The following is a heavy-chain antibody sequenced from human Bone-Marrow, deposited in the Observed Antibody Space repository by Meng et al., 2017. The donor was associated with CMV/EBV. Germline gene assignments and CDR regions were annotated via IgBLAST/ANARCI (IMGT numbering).Heavy chain of an antibody. D-gene: IGHD2-8*01. V-gene: IGHV2-5*01. Sequence: LSCTIAEFSLSIRGAGVGWIRQLPGKALDWLALIYWNYDKRYSPSLKSRFNITKDISKNQVVLTMTNIDHVDTATYYCAHFYGVTGYWGQGTLVTVSS. J-gene: IGHJ4*02. CDR1: EFSLSIRGAG. CDR3: AHFYGVTGY. CDR2: IYWNYDK.